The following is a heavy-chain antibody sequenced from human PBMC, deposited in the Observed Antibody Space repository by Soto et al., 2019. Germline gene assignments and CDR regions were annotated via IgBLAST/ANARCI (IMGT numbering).Heavy chain of an antibody. CDR3: ARAGITIFGVVKYYYYMDV. D-gene: IGHD3-3*01. CDR2: IYYSGST. J-gene: IGHJ6*03. Sequence: QVQLQESGPGLVKPSQTLSLTCTVSGGSISSGGYYWSWIRQHPGKGLEWIGYIYYSGSTYYNPSLRSRVTISVDTSKNQFSLKLSSVTAADTAVYYCARAGITIFGVVKYYYYMDVWGKGTTVTVSS. CDR1: GGSISSGGYY. V-gene: IGHV4-31*03.